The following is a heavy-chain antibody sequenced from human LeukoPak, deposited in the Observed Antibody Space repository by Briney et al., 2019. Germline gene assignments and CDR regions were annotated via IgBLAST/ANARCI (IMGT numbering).Heavy chain of an antibody. D-gene: IGHD5-18*01. V-gene: IGHV1-2*02. J-gene: IGHJ4*02. CDR2: INPNNGGT. CDR3: AREIGPIQLHLWGSAFDY. Sequence: ASVKVSCKASGYTFTDYYMHWVRQAPGQGLEWMGWINPNNGGTNYAQKFQGRVTMTRDMSTSTVYMKLSSLRSEDTAVYYCAREIGPIQLHLWGSAFDYWGQGTLVTVSS. CDR1: GYTFTDYY.